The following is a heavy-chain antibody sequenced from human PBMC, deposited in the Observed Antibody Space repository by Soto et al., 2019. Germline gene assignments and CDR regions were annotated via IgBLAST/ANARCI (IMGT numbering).Heavy chain of an antibody. J-gene: IGHJ5*02. CDR3: AKSGSCGGGACYNWFDP. CDR2: ISGSGGTT. V-gene: IGHV3-23*01. D-gene: IGHD2-15*01. Sequence: VQLLESGGGLVQPGGSLRLSCAASGFTFSSYAMSWVRQAPGKGLEWVSAISGSGGTTYYADSVKGRFTISRDNSENTLCLQMNSLRAEDTAVYYCAKSGSCGGGACYNWFDPWGQGTLVTVSS. CDR1: GFTFSSYA.